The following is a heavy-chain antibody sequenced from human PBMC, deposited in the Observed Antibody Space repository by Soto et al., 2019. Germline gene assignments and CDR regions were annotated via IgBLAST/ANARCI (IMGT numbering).Heavy chain of an antibody. D-gene: IGHD3-10*01. Sequence: GGSLRLSCAASGFTFSNAWMNWVRQAPGKGLEWVGRIKSKTDGGTTDYAAPVKGRFTISRDDSKNTLYLQMNSLKTEDTAVYYCTTGPRRGITMVRGVIRHYGMDVWGQGTTVTVSS. J-gene: IGHJ6*02. CDR1: GFTFSNAW. CDR3: TTGPRRGITMVRGVIRHYGMDV. V-gene: IGHV3-15*07. CDR2: IKSKTDGGTT.